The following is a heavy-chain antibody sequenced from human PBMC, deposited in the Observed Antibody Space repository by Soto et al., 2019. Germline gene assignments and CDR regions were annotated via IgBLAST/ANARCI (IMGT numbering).Heavy chain of an antibody. J-gene: IGHJ4*02. CDR3: ARSSAVITTLDYFDY. V-gene: IGHV4-39*01. D-gene: IGHD3-22*01. CDR2: IYYSGST. Sequence: SETLSLTCTVSGGSISGSSYYWGWIRQPPGKGLEWIGSIYYSGSTYYNPSLKSRVTIPVDTSKNQFSLKLSSVTAADTAVYYCARSSAVITTLDYFDYWGQGTLVTVSS. CDR1: GGSISGSSYY.